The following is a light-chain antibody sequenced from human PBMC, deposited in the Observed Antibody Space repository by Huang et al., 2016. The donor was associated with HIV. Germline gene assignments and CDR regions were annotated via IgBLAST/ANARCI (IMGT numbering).Light chain of an antibody. Sequence: IRMTQSPSSLSASTGDRVTITCRANQDINNFLAWYQQRPGSVPQLLIYAASTLQSGVPSRFSGNGSGTYFTLTIGCLHSEDVATYYCQQYDIHPLTFGPGTRVDIK. CDR2: AAS. CDR3: QQYDIHPLT. J-gene: IGKJ3*01. CDR1: QDINNF. V-gene: IGKV1-8*01.